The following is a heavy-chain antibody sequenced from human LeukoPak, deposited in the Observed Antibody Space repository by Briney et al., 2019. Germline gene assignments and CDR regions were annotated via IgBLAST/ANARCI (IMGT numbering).Heavy chain of an antibody. V-gene: IGHV4-30-2*01. J-gene: IGHJ2*01. CDR2: IYHSGST. CDR1: GGSISSGGYY. Sequence: SETLSLTCTVSGGSISSGGYYWSWIRQPPGKGLEWIGYIYHSGSTYYNPSLKSRVTISVDRSKNQFSLKLSSVTAADTAVYYCARDYTNWYFDLWGRGTLVTVSS. CDR3: ARDYTNWYFDL.